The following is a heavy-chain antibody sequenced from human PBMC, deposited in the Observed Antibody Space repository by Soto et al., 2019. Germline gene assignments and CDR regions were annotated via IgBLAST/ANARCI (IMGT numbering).Heavy chain of an antibody. D-gene: IGHD2-15*01. CDR1: GFTFSSYA. CDR2: ISYDGSNK. CDR3: ARDRVLLPRTGYYYYGMDV. V-gene: IGHV3-30-3*01. J-gene: IGHJ6*02. Sequence: PGGSLRLSCAASGFTFSSYAMHWVRQAPGEGLEWVAVISYDGSNKYYADSVKGRFTISRDNSKNTLYLQMNSLRAEDTAVYYCARDRVLLPRTGYYYYGMDVWGQGTTVTVSS.